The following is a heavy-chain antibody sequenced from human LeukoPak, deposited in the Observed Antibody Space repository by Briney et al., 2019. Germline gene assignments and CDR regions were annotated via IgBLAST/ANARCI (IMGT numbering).Heavy chain of an antibody. CDR2: IKGDGIST. Sequence: GGSLRLSCAASGFDFSSNWMHWVRHAPGQGLVWVSRIKGDGISTNYADSVKGRFTISRDIAKNTLYLQMNSLRAEDTAVYYCANSVAGTTPFDYWGQGTLVTVSS. J-gene: IGHJ4*02. V-gene: IGHV3-74*01. CDR1: GFDFSSNW. CDR3: ANSVAGTTPFDY. D-gene: IGHD1-1*01.